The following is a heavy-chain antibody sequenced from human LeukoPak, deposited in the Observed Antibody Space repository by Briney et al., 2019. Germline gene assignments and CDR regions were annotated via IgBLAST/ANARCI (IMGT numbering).Heavy chain of an antibody. CDR3: AREGGSYPTPTYYFDY. CDR2: INWNGGST. J-gene: IGHJ4*02. Sequence: PGGSLRLSCTGSGFTFDDYGMSWVRQAPGKGLEWVSGINWNGGSTGYADSVKGRFTISRDNAKNSLYLQMNSLRAEDTALYYCAREGGSYPTPTYYFDYWGQGTLVTVSS. CDR1: GFTFDDYG. V-gene: IGHV3-20*04. D-gene: IGHD1-26*01.